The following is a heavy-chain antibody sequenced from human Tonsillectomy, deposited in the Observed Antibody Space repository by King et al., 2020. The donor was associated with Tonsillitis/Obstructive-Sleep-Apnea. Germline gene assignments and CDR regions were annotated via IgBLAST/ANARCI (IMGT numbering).Heavy chain of an antibody. Sequence: VQLVESGAEVKKPGESLRISCKGSGYSFTSYWISWVRQMPGKGLEWMGRIDPSYSYTNYSPSFQGHFTISADKFISTAYLQWSSLKASDTAMYYCARRQYYYDSSGQGYYYYYYMDVWGKGTTVTVSS. CDR3: ARRQYYYDSSGQGYYYYYYMDV. V-gene: IGHV5-10-1*01. D-gene: IGHD3-22*01. CDR1: GYSFTSYW. CDR2: IDPSYSYT. J-gene: IGHJ6*03.